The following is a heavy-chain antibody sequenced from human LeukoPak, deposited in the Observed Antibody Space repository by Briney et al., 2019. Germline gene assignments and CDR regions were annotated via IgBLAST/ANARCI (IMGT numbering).Heavy chain of an antibody. CDR3: ASCIKLSRSFDS. Sequence: PSGTLSLTCTVSGTSISSSNWWSWVRQPPGKGLEWIGEIYHSGSTNYNPSLKSRVTISVDKSRNQFSLKLSSVTAADTAVYYCASCIKLSRSFDSWGQGTLITVSS. J-gene: IGHJ4*02. D-gene: IGHD1-7*01. CDR2: IYHSGST. CDR1: GTSISSSNW. V-gene: IGHV4-4*02.